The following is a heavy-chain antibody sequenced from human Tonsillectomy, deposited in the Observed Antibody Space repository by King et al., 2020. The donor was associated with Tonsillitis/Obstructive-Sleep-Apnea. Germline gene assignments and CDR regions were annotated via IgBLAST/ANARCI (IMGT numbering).Heavy chain of an antibody. CDR2: VIPTLGTG. D-gene: IGHD3-10*01. V-gene: IGHV1-69*09. Sequence: QLVQSGAEVKKTGSSVKVSCKPSGGTFSSYPISWVRQAPGQGLEWMGRVIPTLGTGKYAQKFQGRVTITADKSTSTAYMELSSLISEDTAVYYCARGGTGRGSWCYNWFDSWGQGTLVTVSS. CDR3: ARGGTGRGSWCYNWFDS. CDR1: GGTFSSYP. J-gene: IGHJ5*01.